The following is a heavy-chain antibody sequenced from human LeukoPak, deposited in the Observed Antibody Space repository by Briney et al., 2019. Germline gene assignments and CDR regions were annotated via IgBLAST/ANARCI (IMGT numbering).Heavy chain of an antibody. CDR3: ASSSSGWYKFDY. Sequence: GGSLRLSCAASGFTFSSYAMSWVRQAPWKGLEWVSGISASGGSTFYGDSVKGRFTISRDNSKNTLYLQMNSLRADDTAVYYCASSSSGWYKFDYWGQGTLVSVSS. CDR1: GFTFSSYA. CDR2: ISASGGST. J-gene: IGHJ4*02. V-gene: IGHV3-23*01. D-gene: IGHD6-19*01.